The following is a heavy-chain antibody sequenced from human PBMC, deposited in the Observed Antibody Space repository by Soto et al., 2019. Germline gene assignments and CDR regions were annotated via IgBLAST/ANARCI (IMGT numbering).Heavy chain of an antibody. J-gene: IGHJ3*02. CDR3: ARCNIAVAVPFDAWDI. D-gene: IGHD6-19*01. CDR1: GYTFTSYG. CDR2: ISAYNGYT. V-gene: IGHV1-18*01. Sequence: QVQLVQSGAEVKKPGASVKVSCKASGYTFTSYGISWVRQAPGQGLEWMGWISAYNGYTNYSQKLQGRVTMSTDTTKSTSYREQRSLRSDATAVDYCARCNIAVAVPFDAWDIWGQGKMVNLSS.